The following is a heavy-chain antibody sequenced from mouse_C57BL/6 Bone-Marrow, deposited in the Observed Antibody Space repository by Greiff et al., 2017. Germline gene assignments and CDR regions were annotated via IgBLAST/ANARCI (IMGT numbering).Heavy chain of an antibody. CDR2: ISYDGSN. J-gene: IGHJ4*01. CDR3: ARSSTTVVAPYARDY. V-gene: IGHV3-6*01. CDR1: GYSITSGYY. D-gene: IGHD1-1*01. Sequence: EVKLLESGPGLVKPSQSLSLTCSVTGYSITSGYYWNWIRQFPGNKLEWMGYISYDGSNHYNPSLHNRTSITRDTSTNQFFLKLHSVTPESTATYDGARSSTTVVAPYARDYWGQGTSVTVSS.